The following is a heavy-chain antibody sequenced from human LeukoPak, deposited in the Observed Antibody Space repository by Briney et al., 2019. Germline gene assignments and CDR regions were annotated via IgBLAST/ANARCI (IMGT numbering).Heavy chain of an antibody. J-gene: IGHJ4*02. CDR1: GYSFTSYW. CDR2: IYPGDSDT. Sequence: GESLKISCKGSGYSFTSYWIGWVRQMPGKGPEWMGIIYPGDSDTRYSPSFQGQVTISADKSISTAYLQWSSLKASDTAMYYCARHRRIAAAGTTSDLDYWGQGTLVTVSS. V-gene: IGHV5-51*01. CDR3: ARHRRIAAAGTTSDLDY. D-gene: IGHD6-13*01.